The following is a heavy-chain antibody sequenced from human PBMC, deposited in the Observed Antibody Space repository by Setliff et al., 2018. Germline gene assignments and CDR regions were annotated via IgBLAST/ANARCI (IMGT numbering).Heavy chain of an antibody. V-gene: IGHV4-39*01. CDR1: GGSVRTSSYY. CDR3: ARHGRFYDFTDYFPNWFDP. J-gene: IGHJ5*02. D-gene: IGHD3-22*01. CDR2: IYFTGNT. Sequence: ETLSLTCTVSGGSVRTSSYYWGWIRQSPGKGLEWIESIYFTGNTYYSPSLKSRVTISADTSKNQFSLKLTSLTATDTAIYYCARHGRFYDFTDYFPNWFDPWGQGTPVTVSS.